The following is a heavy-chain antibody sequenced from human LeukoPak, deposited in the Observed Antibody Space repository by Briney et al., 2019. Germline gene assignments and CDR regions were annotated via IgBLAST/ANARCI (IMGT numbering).Heavy chain of an antibody. D-gene: IGHD3-22*01. J-gene: IGHJ3*02. CDR1: GYTFTGYY. Sequence: ASVKVSCKASGYTFTGYYMHWVRQAPGQGLEWMGWINPNSGGTNYAQKFQGRVTMTRDTSISTAYMELSRLRSDDTAVYYCATTMIVVPHHLADEDAFDIWGQGTMVTVSS. V-gene: IGHV1-2*02. CDR2: INPNSGGT. CDR3: ATTMIVVPHHLADEDAFDI.